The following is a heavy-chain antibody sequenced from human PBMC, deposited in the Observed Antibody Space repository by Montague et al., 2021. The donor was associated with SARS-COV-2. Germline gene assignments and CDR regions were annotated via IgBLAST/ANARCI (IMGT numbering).Heavy chain of an antibody. V-gene: IGHV4-39*01. D-gene: IGHD3-22*01. J-gene: IGHJ3*02. CDR1: GGSISSSNYY. CDR2: IYYSGGT. CDR3: ASPTYYYDSSGSDAFDI. Sequence: SETLSLTCTVSGGSISSSNYYWGWIRQPPGKGLEWIGSIYYSGGTYYNPSLKRRVTIFVDTSKNQFSLKLSSVTAADTAVYYCASPTYYYDSSGSDAFDIWGQGTMVTVSS.